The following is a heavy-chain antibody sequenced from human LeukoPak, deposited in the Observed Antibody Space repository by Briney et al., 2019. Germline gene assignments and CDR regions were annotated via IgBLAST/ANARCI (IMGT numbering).Heavy chain of an antibody. CDR3: AKGGPQFFDY. CDR1: GFSFDDYA. V-gene: IGHV3-9*01. Sequence: HAGGSLRLSCAASGFSFDDYAMHWVRQAPGKGLEWVSAISWNGNSIVYADSVKGRFTISRDNSRNTLYLQMNSLRVEDTAIYYCAKGGPQFFDYWGQGTLVTVSS. D-gene: IGHD5-24*01. CDR2: ISWNGNSI. J-gene: IGHJ4*02.